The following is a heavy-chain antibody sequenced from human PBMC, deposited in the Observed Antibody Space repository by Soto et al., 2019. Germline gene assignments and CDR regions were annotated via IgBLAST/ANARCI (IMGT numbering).Heavy chain of an antibody. CDR3: AKNDDDIYGTLYCFDN. Sequence: EGSLRLSCGVSGFTFSNYAMTGVRHSPGKGLEWVSTISGSGDSTHYADSVKGRFTISRDNSKNTLYLQMNSLRADDSAEYYCAKNDDDIYGTLYCFDNWGRGTLVTVSS. CDR2: ISGSGDST. D-gene: IGHD1-1*01. V-gene: IGHV3-23*01. CDR1: GFTFSNYA. J-gene: IGHJ4*02.